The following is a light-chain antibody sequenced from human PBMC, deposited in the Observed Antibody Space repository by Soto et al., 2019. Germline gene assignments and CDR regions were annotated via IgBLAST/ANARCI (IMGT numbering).Light chain of an antibody. CDR2: GAS. CDR1: QSVSSSY. J-gene: IGKJ3*01. V-gene: IGKV3-20*01. CDR3: QQYGSSPFT. Sequence: ESALTQSPGTLSMSPGERATLSCRASQSVSSSYSAWYQQKPGQAPRLLIYGASSRATGIPDRFSGSGSGTDFTLTISRLEPEDFAVYYCQQYGSSPFTFGPGTKVDIK.